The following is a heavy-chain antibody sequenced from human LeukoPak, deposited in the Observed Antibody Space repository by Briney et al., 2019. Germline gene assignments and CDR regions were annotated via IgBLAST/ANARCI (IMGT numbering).Heavy chain of an antibody. CDR2: ITTSSSST. CDR1: GFTFSSFS. Sequence: GGSLRLSCAASGFTFSSFSMNWVRQAPGKGLEWISYITTSSSSTYYADSVKGRFTISRDNAKNSLYLQMNSLRAEDTAVYYCARVIGSYGDSAYWGQGTLVTVSS. D-gene: IGHD4-17*01. V-gene: IGHV3-48*04. CDR3: ARVIGSYGDSAY. J-gene: IGHJ4*02.